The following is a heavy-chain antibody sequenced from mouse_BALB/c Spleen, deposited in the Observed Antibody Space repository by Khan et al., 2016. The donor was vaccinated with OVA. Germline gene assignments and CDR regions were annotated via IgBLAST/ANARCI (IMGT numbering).Heavy chain of an antibody. CDR2: ISSGSTYT. D-gene: IGHD2-1*01. Sequence: EVELEESGGGLVKPGGSLKLSCAASGFPFSTYTMSWVRQTPEKRLEWVATISSGSTYTYYPDSVKGRFTISRDNATNTLYLPLSSLHSTATACYYCTRAGNYAHWSFDVWGAGTTVTVSS. CDR1: GFPFSTYT. J-gene: IGHJ1*01. CDR3: TRAGNYAHWSFDV. V-gene: IGHV5-6-4*01.